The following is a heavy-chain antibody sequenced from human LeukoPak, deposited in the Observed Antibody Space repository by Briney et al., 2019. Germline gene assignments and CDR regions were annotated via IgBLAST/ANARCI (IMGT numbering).Heavy chain of an antibody. CDR1: GFTFSTYG. V-gene: IGHV3-33*01. J-gene: IGHJ4*02. D-gene: IGHD2-2*01. CDR3: ARSRYCSSTSCYGFLDY. CDR2: IWYDGSNK. Sequence: PARSLRLSCAASGFTFSTYGMHWVRQAPGKGLQWVAVIWYDGSNKQYADSVKGRFTISRDNSKNTLYLQMNSLRAEDTAVYYCARSRYCSSTSCYGFLDYWGQGTLVTVSS.